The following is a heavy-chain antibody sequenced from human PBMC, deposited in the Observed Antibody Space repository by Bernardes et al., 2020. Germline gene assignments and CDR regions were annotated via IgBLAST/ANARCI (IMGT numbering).Heavy chain of an antibody. J-gene: IGHJ5*02. CDR2: ISSYNGNT. D-gene: IGHD3-9*01. CDR1: GYTFTIYD. CDR3: ARDWYYDILIDP. Sequence: ASVKVSCKASGYTFTIYDIICVRQSPGQGLEWMGWISSYNGNTNYAQKRQGRVTMTTDTSTSTAYMELRSLRSDDTAVYYCARDWYYDILIDPWGQGPLVTVSS. V-gene: IGHV1-18*01.